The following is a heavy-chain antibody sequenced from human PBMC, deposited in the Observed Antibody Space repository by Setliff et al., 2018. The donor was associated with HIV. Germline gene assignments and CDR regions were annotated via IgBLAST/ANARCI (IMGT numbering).Heavy chain of an antibody. Sequence: PSETLSLTCAVYGGSFSDYSWTWLRQPPGRGLEWIGEINHSGSTSSNPSLKSRVSMSVDTSKNQFSLKLSSVTAADTAIFYCARATTGYSSIWYRNGLTYYYYMDVWGRGTKVTVSS. CDR2: INHSGST. V-gene: IGHV4-34*01. CDR1: GGSFSDYS. J-gene: IGHJ6*03. CDR3: ARATTGYSSIWYRNGLTYYYYMDV. D-gene: IGHD6-13*01.